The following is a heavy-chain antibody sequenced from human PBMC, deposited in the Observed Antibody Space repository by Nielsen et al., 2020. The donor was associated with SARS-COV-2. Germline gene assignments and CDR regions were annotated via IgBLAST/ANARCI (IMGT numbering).Heavy chain of an antibody. V-gene: IGHV3-30-3*01. CDR3: ARDSSSSWSYYYYYYMDV. Sequence: GESLKISCAASGFTFSSYAFHWVRQAPGKGLEWVAVISYDGSNRYYADSVEGRFTISRDNSKNTLYLQMNSLRAEDTAVYYCARDSSSSWSYYYYYYMDVWGKGTTVTVSS. D-gene: IGHD6-13*01. CDR1: GFTFSSYA. CDR2: ISYDGSNR. J-gene: IGHJ6*03.